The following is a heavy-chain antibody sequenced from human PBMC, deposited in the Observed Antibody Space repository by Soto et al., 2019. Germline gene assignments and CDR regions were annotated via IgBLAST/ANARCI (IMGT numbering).Heavy chain of an antibody. Sequence: EVQLVETGGGLIQPGGSLRLSCAASGFTVSSNYMTWVRQAPGKGLEWVSVIYSGGNTYYADSVKGRFTMSRDNSKNTLYLQMNSLRAEDTAVYYCVRDGAAAGTVYYYYYGMDVWGQGTTVTVSS. D-gene: IGHD6-13*01. CDR1: GFTVSSNY. J-gene: IGHJ6*02. CDR2: IYSGGNT. V-gene: IGHV3-53*05. CDR3: VRDGAAAGTVYYYYYGMDV.